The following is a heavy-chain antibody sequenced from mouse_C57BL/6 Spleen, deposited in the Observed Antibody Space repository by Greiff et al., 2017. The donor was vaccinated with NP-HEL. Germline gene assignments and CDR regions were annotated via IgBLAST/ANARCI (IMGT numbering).Heavy chain of an antibody. J-gene: IGHJ4*01. CDR2: IDPETGGT. Sequence: QVQLQQSGAELVRPGASVTLSCKASGYTFTDYEMHWVKQTPVHGLEWIGAIDPETGGTAYNQKFKGKAILTADKSSSTAYMELRSLTSEDSAVYYYTRSTGTGGYAMDYWGQGTSVTVSA. V-gene: IGHV1-15*01. D-gene: IGHD4-1*02. CDR1: GYTFTDYE. CDR3: TRSTGTGGYAMDY.